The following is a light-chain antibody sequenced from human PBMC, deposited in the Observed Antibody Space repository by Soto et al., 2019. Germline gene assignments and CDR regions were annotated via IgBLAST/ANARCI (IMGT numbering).Light chain of an antibody. V-gene: IGKV3D-7*01. Sequence: PGERVTLSCRASQSVSGSYLTWYQQKPGQAPRLLIYGASTRATSIPARFSGSGSGTDFTLTISSLQPEDFAVYYCQQDYNLPGTFGQGTKVEIK. J-gene: IGKJ1*01. CDR3: QQDYNLPGT. CDR2: GAS. CDR1: QSVSGSY.